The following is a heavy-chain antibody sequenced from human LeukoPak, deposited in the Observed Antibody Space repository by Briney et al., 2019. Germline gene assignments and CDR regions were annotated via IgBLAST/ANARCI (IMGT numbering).Heavy chain of an antibody. J-gene: IGHJ6*03. CDR2: MNLNSGNT. CDR3: ARGFTPDYVWGSYRSELYYYYMDV. Sequence: GASVKVSCKASGYTFTSYDINWVRQATGQGLEWMGWMNLNSGNTGYAQKFQGRVTMTRNTSISTAYMELSSLRSEDTAVYYCARGFTPDYVWGSYRSELYYYYMDVWGKGTTVTISS. CDR1: GYTFTSYD. V-gene: IGHV1-8*01. D-gene: IGHD3-16*02.